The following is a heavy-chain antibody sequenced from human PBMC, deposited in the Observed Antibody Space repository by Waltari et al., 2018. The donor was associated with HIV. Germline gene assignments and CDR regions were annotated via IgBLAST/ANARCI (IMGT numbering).Heavy chain of an antibody. Sequence: VQLVESGGGLVKPGGSLRLACSASGFVFRDYKRNWVRQVPGRGLEWVSSISSRSREIHYAAFVKGRFVISRDNDKRILYLQMNSLRVEDTALYYCARVGGYSAYDDFDHWGQGVLVTVSS. J-gene: IGHJ4*02. V-gene: IGHV3-21*02. CDR3: ARVGGYSAYDDFDH. CDR1: GFVFRDYK. D-gene: IGHD5-18*01. CDR2: ISSRSREI.